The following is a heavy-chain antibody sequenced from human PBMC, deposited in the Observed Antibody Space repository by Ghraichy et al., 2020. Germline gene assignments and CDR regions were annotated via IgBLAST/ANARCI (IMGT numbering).Heavy chain of an antibody. Sequence: GGSLRLSCAASGFTFSSYAMSWVRQAPGKGLEWVSAISGSGGSTYYADSVKGRFTISRDNSKNTLYLQMNSLGAEDTAVYYCAKDRRYCGGDCYYPMVDWFDPWGQGTLVTVSS. J-gene: IGHJ5*02. CDR2: ISGSGGST. CDR3: AKDRRYCGGDCYYPMVDWFDP. CDR1: GFTFSSYA. D-gene: IGHD2-21*02. V-gene: IGHV3-23*01.